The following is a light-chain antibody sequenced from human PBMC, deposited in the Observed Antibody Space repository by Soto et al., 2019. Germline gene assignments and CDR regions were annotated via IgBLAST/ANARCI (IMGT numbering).Light chain of an antibody. CDR2: GTS. CDR1: QSGSSK. CDR3: QQYSYWPPS. Sequence: EIVMTQSPATLSVSPGEGATLSCRASQSGSSKVAWYQQKPGQAPRLLIYGTSTRATGIPARFSGSGSGTEFTLTISSLQSEDVAVYFCQQYSYWPPSFGPGTRVDIK. V-gene: IGKV3-15*01. J-gene: IGKJ3*01.